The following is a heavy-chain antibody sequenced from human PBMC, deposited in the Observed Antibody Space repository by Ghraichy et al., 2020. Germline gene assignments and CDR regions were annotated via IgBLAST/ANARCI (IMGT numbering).Heavy chain of an antibody. V-gene: IGHV4-39*01. Sequence: SETLSLTCTVSGGSIRSSNFYWGWIRQPPGKGPEWLGSIHYTGSTYHNPSLESRLTISVDTSKNLFSLKLTSVTAADTAVYFCAGSFAVIRYFDLWGRGTLVTVSS. CDR3: AGSFAVIRYFDL. CDR2: IHYTGST. CDR1: GGSIRSSNFY. J-gene: IGHJ2*01. D-gene: IGHD2-21*01.